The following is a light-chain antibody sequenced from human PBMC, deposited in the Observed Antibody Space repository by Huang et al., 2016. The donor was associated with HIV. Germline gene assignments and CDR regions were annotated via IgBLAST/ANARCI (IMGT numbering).Light chain of an antibody. Sequence: EIVLTQSPATLSLSPGERATLSCRASHNVTDSLAWYRQKPGQAPSRLSYRAANRATGTAARCSGSGSGTDFTLTISRLEPEDFAIYYCQERIHWPRLTFGGGTKVEIK. J-gene: IGKJ4*01. V-gene: IGKV3-11*01. CDR2: RAA. CDR3: QERIHWPRLT. CDR1: HNVTDS.